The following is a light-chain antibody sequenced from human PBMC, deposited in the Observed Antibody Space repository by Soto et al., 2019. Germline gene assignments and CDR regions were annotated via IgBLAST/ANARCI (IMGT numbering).Light chain of an antibody. CDR3: KHYDGYSPTWT. CDR1: QSIGDW. J-gene: IGKJ1*01. Sequence: DIQMTQSPSTLSASVGDRVSITCRASQSIGDWLAWYQQKPGKAPKLLIYKASNLQSGVPSRFSGSGSGTDFTLTISSLQPDDFATDYCKHYDGYSPTWTFGQGTKVDIK. CDR2: KAS. V-gene: IGKV1-5*03.